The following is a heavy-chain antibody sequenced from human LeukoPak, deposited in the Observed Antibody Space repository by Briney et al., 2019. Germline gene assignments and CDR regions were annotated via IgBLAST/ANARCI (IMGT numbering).Heavy chain of an antibody. V-gene: IGHV3-48*03. Sequence: GGSLRLSCAGSGFTFNLQGMSWVRQAPGKGLEWVSYISSGGSTIYYADSVKGRFTISRDNAKNSLFLQMNSLRAEDTAVYYCARGRVGTTTPFDYWGQGTLVTVSS. D-gene: IGHD1-26*01. CDR2: ISSGGSTI. J-gene: IGHJ4*02. CDR1: GFTFNLQG. CDR3: ARGRVGTTTPFDY.